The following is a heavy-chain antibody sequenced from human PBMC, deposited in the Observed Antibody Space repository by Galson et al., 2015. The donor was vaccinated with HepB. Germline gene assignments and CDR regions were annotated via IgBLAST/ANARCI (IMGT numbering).Heavy chain of an antibody. CDR2: IWYDGSNK. CDR1: GFTFSSYG. CDR3: ARDSRSDYMDV. J-gene: IGHJ6*03. V-gene: IGHV3-33*01. Sequence: SLRLSCAASGFTFSSYGMHWVRQAPGKGLEWVAVIWYDGSNKYYADSVKGRFTISRDNSKNTLYLQMNSLRAEDTAVYYCARDSRSDYMDVWGKGTTVTVSS.